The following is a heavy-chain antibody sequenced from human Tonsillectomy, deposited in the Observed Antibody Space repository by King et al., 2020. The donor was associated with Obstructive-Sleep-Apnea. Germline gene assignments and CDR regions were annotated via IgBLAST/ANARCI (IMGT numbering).Heavy chain of an antibody. CDR2: ISWNSGSI. CDR3: AKDNWFDP. Sequence: VQLVESGGGLVQPGRSLRLSCAASGFTFDDYAMHWVRQAPGKGLEWVSGISWNSGSIGYADSVKGRFTISRDNAKNSLYLQMNSLRAEDTALYYCAKDNWFDPWGQGTLVTVSS. J-gene: IGHJ5*02. V-gene: IGHV3-9*01. CDR1: GFTFDDYA.